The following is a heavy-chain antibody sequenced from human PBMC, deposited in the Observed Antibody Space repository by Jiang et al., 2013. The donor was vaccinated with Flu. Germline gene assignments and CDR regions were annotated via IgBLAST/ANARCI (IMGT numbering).Heavy chain of an antibody. J-gene: IGHJ5*02. CDR2: IIPIFGTA. Sequence: SGAEVKKPGSSVKVSCKASGGTFSSYAISWVRQAPGQGLEWMGGIIPIFGTANYAQKFQGRVTITADESTSTAYMELSSLRSEDTAVYYCARDLVVVVPAATSRWFDPWGQGTPGHRPL. V-gene: IGHV1-69*01. D-gene: IGHD2-2*01. CDR1: GGTFSSYA. CDR3: ARDLVVVVPAATSRWFDP.